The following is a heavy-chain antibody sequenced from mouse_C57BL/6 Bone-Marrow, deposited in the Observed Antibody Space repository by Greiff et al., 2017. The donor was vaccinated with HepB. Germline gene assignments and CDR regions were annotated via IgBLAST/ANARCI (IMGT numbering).Heavy chain of an antibody. J-gene: IGHJ2*01. CDR3: ARSGGNHFDY. Sequence: QVQLQQSGAELVRPGPSVKVSCKASGYAFTNYLIEWVKQRPGQGLEWIGVINPGSGGTNYNEKFKGKATLTADKSSSTAYMQLSSLTSEDSAVYFCARSGGNHFDYWGQGTTLTVSS. D-gene: IGHD2-1*01. CDR2: INPGSGGT. V-gene: IGHV1-54*01. CDR1: GYAFTNYL.